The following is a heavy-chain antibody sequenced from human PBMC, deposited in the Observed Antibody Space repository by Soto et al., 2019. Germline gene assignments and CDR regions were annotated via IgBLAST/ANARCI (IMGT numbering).Heavy chain of an antibody. CDR1: GLTFHNAW. CDR3: VTGRYCSDGGCYSYWYFDL. V-gene: IGHV3-15*01. CDR2: IKSKSNGGTA. Sequence: DVQLVESGGGLVKPGGSLRLSCAASGLTFHNAWMNWVRQAPGKGLEWVGRIKSKSNGGTAVYAASVQGRFTISRNDSKNTLYLQMNSLKSEDTAVYYCVTGRYCSDGGCYSYWYFDLWGRGTLVSVSS. J-gene: IGHJ2*01. D-gene: IGHD2-15*01.